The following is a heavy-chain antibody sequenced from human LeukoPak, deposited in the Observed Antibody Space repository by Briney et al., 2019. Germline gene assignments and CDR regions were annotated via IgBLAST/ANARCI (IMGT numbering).Heavy chain of an antibody. Sequence: GASVKVPCKASGYTFTSYGISWVRQAPGQGLEWMGWISAYNGNTNYAQKLQGRVTMTTDTSTSTAYMELRSLRSDDTAVYYCARGPLKTYYDYVWGSFGTTNLDYWGQGTLVTVSS. CDR2: ISAYNGNT. D-gene: IGHD3-16*01. CDR3: ARGPLKTYYDYVWGSFGTTNLDY. V-gene: IGHV1-18*01. CDR1: GYTFTSYG. J-gene: IGHJ4*02.